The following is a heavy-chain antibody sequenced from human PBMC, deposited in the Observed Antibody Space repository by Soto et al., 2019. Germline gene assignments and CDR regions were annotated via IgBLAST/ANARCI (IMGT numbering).Heavy chain of an antibody. CDR1: GFSFSNYG. V-gene: IGHV3-30*18. CDR2: ISYDGRNK. J-gene: IGHJ6*02. Sequence: QVQLVESGGGVVQPGRSLRLSCAASGFSFSNYGMHWVRQAPGKGLEWVALISYDGRNKYYADSVKGRFTISRDNSKNTLYLQMSSLRPEDTAVYYCVKDGSSGWPYYYGMDVWGQGTTVTVSS. CDR3: VKDGSSGWPYYYGMDV. D-gene: IGHD6-19*01.